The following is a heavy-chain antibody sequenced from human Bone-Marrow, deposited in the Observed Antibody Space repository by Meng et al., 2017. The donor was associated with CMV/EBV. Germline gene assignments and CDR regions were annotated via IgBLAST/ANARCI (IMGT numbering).Heavy chain of an antibody. D-gene: IGHD2-2*02. J-gene: IGHJ2*01. CDR3: ASSPPYCSSTSCYNFAYWYFDL. CDR2: IYGGGNT. CDR1: GFTVSSNY. Sequence: GGSLRLSCAASGFTVSSNYMSWVRQAPGKGLEWVSVIYGGGNTYYADSVKGRFTISRDNSKNTLYLQMNSLRAEDTAVYYCASSPPYCSSTSCYNFAYWYFDLWVRGTLVTVSS. V-gene: IGHV3-66*02.